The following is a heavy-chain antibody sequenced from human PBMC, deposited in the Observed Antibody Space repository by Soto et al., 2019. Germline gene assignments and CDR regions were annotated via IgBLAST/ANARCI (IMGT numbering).Heavy chain of an antibody. Sequence: GGSLRLSCTASGFNFRGSAMHWVRQASGKGLEWVGRVRSHVSDYATVYAASVKGRFTISRDDSKNTAYLQMSSLRPEDTAVYYCVKGEYDYVGGAYYPIDYWGQGSMVNVSS. V-gene: IGHV3-73*01. CDR3: VKGEYDYVGGAYYPIDY. CDR1: GFNFRGSA. J-gene: IGHJ4*02. CDR2: VRSHVSDYAT. D-gene: IGHD3-22*01.